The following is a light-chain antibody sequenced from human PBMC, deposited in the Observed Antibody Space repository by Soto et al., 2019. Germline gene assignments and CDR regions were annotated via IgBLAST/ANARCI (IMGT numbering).Light chain of an antibody. J-gene: IGKJ4*01. CDR3: QQRMSWPLT. CDR2: DVS. Sequence: EIVLTQSPATLSLSPGERATLSCRASQNIGRYLAWYQQTPGQVPRLLIYDVSDRATGIPARFSGSGSGTDSTLTISSLEAEDFAVYYCQQRMSWPLTFGGGTKVESK. V-gene: IGKV3-11*01. CDR1: QNIGRY.